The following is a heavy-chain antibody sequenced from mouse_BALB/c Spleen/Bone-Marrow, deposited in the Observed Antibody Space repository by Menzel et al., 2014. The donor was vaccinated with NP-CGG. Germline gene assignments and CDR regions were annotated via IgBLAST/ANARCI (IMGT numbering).Heavy chain of an antibody. D-gene: IGHD4-1*01. V-gene: IGHV10-3*03. CDR1: GFTFNTCA. Sequence: EVKLLESGGGLVQPKGSLKLSCAASGFTFNTCAMHWVCQAPGKGLEWVARIRSKSNNYATYYADSVKDRFTISRDDSQSMLYLQMNNLKTEDTAMYYCAREGPGTWFAYWGQGTLVTASA. J-gene: IGHJ3*01. CDR2: IRSKSNNYAT. CDR3: AREGPGTWFAY.